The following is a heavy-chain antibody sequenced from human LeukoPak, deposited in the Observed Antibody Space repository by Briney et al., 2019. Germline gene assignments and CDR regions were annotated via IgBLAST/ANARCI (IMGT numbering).Heavy chain of an antibody. D-gene: IGHD3-9*01. CDR3: ARLIPSYDILTAYWFDP. CDR1: GGSISSYY. J-gene: IGHJ5*02. V-gene: IGHV4-59*08. CDR2: IYHSGST. Sequence: SETLSLTCTVSGGSISSYYWSWIRQPPGKGLEWIGYIYHSGSTNYNPSLKSRVTISVDTSKNQFSLKLSSVTAADTAVYYCARLIPSYDILTAYWFDPWGQGTLVTVSS.